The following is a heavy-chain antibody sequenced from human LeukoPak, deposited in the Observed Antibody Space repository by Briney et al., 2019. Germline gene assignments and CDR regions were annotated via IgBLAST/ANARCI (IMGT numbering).Heavy chain of an antibody. CDR3: ATARAGAAFRWFDP. D-gene: IGHD6-19*01. CDR1: GGSFSGYY. Sequence: SETLSLTCAVYGGSFSGYYWSWIRQPPGKGLEWIGEINHSGSTNYNPSHKSRVTISVDTSNNQFSLKLSSVTAADTAVYYCATARAGAAFRWFDPWGQGTLVTVSS. V-gene: IGHV4-34*01. J-gene: IGHJ5*02. CDR2: INHSGST.